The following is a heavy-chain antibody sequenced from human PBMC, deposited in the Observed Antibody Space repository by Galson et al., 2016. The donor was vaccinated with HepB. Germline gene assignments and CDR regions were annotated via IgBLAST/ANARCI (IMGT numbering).Heavy chain of an antibody. J-gene: IGHJ4*02. Sequence: CAISGDSVSSYTGVWNWIRQSPSRGLEWLGRTYYRSQWYYHYAESVKVRITIYPDTSRNHFSLRLTSVTPEDTAVYYCARDSPGDSFFDYWSQGTLVTVSS. V-gene: IGHV6-1*01. D-gene: IGHD2-21*02. CDR3: ARDSPGDSFFDY. CDR1: GDSVSSYTGV. CDR2: TYYRSQWYY.